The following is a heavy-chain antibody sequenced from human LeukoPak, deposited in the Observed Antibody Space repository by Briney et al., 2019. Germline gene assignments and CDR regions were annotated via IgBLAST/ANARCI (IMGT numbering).Heavy chain of an antibody. CDR2: ISGSGGST. J-gene: IGHJ4*02. CDR1: GFTFSSYA. D-gene: IGHD3-22*01. Sequence: PGGSLRLSCAASGFTFSSYAMSWVRQAPGKGLEWVSTISGSGGSTYYADSVKGRFTISRDNSKNTLYLQMNSLRAEDTAVYYCAKDPAYYYDSSGYYRTLPFDYWGQGTLVTVSS. V-gene: IGHV3-23*01. CDR3: AKDPAYYYDSSGYYRTLPFDY.